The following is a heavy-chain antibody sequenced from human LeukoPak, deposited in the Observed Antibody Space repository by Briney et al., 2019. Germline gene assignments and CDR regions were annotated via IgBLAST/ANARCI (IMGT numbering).Heavy chain of an antibody. CDR3: AREFGLRYFDWLLWGAFDI. Sequence: GGSLRLSCAASGFTFSSYEMNWVRQAPGKGLEWLSYISSSGSKIYYADSVKGRFTISRDNAKNSLYLQMNSLRAEDTAVYDCAREFGLRYFDWLLWGAFDIWGQGTMVTVSS. V-gene: IGHV3-48*03. CDR1: GFTFSSYE. D-gene: IGHD3-9*01. J-gene: IGHJ3*02. CDR2: ISSSGSKI.